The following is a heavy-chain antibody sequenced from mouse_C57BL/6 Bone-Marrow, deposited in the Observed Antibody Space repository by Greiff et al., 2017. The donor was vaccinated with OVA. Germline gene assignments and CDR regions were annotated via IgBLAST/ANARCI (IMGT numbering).Heavy chain of an antibody. Sequence: QVQLQQSGAELVKPGASVKLSCKASGYTFTSYWMQWVKQRPGQGLEWIGEIDPSDSYTNYNQKFKGKATLTVDTSSSTAYMQLSSLTSEDSAVYYCARDTVVAPYFDVWGTGTTVTVSS. J-gene: IGHJ1*03. V-gene: IGHV1-50*01. CDR1: GYTFTSYW. D-gene: IGHD1-1*01. CDR2: IDPSDSYT. CDR3: ARDTVVAPYFDV.